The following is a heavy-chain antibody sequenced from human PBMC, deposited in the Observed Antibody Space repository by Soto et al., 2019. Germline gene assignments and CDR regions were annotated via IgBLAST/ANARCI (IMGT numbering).Heavy chain of an antibody. Sequence: ASVKVSCKASGYTFTSYAMHWVRQAPGQRLEWMGWINAGNGSTKYSQKFQGRVTITRDTSASTAYMELSSLRSEDTAVYYCASHDYGDYGALDWGQGTLVTVSS. CDR2: INAGNGST. D-gene: IGHD4-17*01. J-gene: IGHJ4*02. CDR3: ASHDYGDYGALD. CDR1: GYTFTSYA. V-gene: IGHV1-3*01.